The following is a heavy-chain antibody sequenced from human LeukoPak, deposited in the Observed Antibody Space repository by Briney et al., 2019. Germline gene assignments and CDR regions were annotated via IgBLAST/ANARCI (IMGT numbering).Heavy chain of an antibody. J-gene: IGHJ4*02. CDR1: GGSFSGYY. CDR3: ARELVDYDFWSGYYPKYYFDY. D-gene: IGHD3-3*01. CDR2: INHSGST. Sequence: PSETLSLTCAVYGGSFSGYYWSWTRQPPGKGLEWIGEINHSGSTNYNPSLKSRVTISVDTSKNQFSLKLSSVTAADTAVYYCARELVDYDFWSGYYPKYYFDYWGQGTLVTVSS. V-gene: IGHV4-34*01.